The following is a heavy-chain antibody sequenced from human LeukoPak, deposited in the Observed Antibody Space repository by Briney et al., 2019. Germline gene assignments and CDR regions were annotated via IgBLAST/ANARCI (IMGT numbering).Heavy chain of an antibody. Sequence: ASVKVSCKASGYTFTGYYMHWVRQAPGQGLEWMGWINPNSGGTNYAQKFQGWVTMTSDTSITTAYMELSRLRSDDTAVYYCARVGSLVAFDIWGQGTMITVSS. V-gene: IGHV1-2*04. J-gene: IGHJ3*02. CDR1: GYTFTGYY. D-gene: IGHD3-10*01. CDR2: INPNSGGT. CDR3: ARVGSLVAFDI.